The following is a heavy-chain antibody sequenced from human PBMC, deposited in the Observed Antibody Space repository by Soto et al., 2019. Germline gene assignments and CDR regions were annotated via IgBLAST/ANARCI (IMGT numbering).Heavy chain of an antibody. D-gene: IGHD1-26*01. CDR3: ARSGVWEPRDY. Sequence: ASVKVSCKASGGTFSSYAISWVRQAPGQGLEWMGWISAYNGNTNYAQKLQGRVTITTDTSTSTAYMELRSLRSDDTAVYYCARSGVWEPRDYWGQGTLVTVSS. CDR1: GGTFSSYA. V-gene: IGHV1-18*01. CDR2: ISAYNGNT. J-gene: IGHJ4*02.